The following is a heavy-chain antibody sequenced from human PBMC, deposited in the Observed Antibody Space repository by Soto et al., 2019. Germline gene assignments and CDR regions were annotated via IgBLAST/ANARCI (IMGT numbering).Heavy chain of an antibody. V-gene: IGHV3-23*01. CDR1: GFTFSSYA. CDR2: ITGSGENT. D-gene: IGHD5-18*01. J-gene: IGHJ6*02. CDR3: AKDIRYSYDYMGYGMDV. Sequence: VQLLESGGGLVQPGGSLRLSCAASGFTFSSYAVTWVRQPPGKGLQWVSTITGSGENTYYADSVKGRFTISRDNSKKQLYLQMSSLRVEDTAVYFCAKDIRYSYDYMGYGMDVWGQGTTVTVSS.